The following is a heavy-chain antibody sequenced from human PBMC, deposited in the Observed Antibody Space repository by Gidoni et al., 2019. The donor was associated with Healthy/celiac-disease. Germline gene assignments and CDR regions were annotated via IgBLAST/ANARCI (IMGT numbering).Heavy chain of an antibody. Sequence: QVQLVQSGAEVKKPGSSVKVSCKASGGTFSSYAISWVRQAPGQGLEVMGRIIPILGIANYAQKFQVRVTITADKSTSTAYMELSSLRSEDTAVYYCAREVRYYGSGSYSPYFDYWGQGTLVTVSS. CDR2: IIPILGIA. CDR3: AREVRYYGSGSYSPYFDY. CDR1: GGTFSSYA. V-gene: IGHV1-69*09. J-gene: IGHJ4*02. D-gene: IGHD3-10*01.